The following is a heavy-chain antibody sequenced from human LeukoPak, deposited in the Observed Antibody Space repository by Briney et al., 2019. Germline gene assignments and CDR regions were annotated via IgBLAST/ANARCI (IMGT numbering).Heavy chain of an antibody. CDR3: ARARDIAVSYFGELLSSETYFDY. CDR1: GDSISSYY. CDR2: IYYSGST. Sequence: PSETLSLTCTVSGDSISSYYWSWIRQPPGKGLEWIGYIYYSGSTNYNPSLKGRVTISLDTSKNQFSLKLTSVTAADTAVYYCARARDIAVSYFGELLSSETYFDYWGQGTLVIVSS. J-gene: IGHJ4*02. D-gene: IGHD3-10*01. V-gene: IGHV4-59*01.